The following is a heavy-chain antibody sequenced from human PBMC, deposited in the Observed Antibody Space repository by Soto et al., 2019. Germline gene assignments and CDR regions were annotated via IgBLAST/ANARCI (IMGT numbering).Heavy chain of an antibody. CDR3: AKRVVVVTAYYFDY. V-gene: IGHV3-23*01. CDR1: EFTVSSYS. J-gene: IGHJ4*02. D-gene: IGHD2-21*02. Sequence: SLSLACAAAEFTVSSYSMSWVRQTPGKGLEWVSAISCSGGSTYYADCVKGRFTISRDNSKNTLYLQMNSLRAEDTAVYYCAKRVVVVTAYYFDYWGQGTLVTVSS. CDR2: ISCSGGST.